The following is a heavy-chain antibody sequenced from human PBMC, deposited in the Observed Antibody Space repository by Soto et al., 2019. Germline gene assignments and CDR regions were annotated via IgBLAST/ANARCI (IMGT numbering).Heavy chain of an antibody. V-gene: IGHV1-18*04. D-gene: IGHD5-12*01. CDR1: GYPFSKYG. CDR3: ATSYESGFDP. Sequence: QLQLVQSGAEVERPGASVRVSCKAYGYPFSKYGISWIRQAPGQGLEWLGWIKPDNGDTNYAQKFQGRATMTTDTSSNTAYMELRSLRADDTAVYYCATSYESGFDPWGQGTLVSVSS. J-gene: IGHJ5*02. CDR2: IKPDNGDT.